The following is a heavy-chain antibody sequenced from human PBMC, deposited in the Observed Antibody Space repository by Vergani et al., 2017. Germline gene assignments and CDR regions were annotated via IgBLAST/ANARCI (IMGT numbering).Heavy chain of an antibody. CDR3: ARDGETGVTMVLGVIITFGTYYYYGMDV. J-gene: IGHJ6*02. CDR1: GYTFTSYG. Sequence: QVQLVQSGAEVKKPGASVKVSCKASGYTFTSYGISWVRQAPGQGLEWMGWISAYNGNTNYAQKLQGRVTMTTDTSTSTAYMELRSLRSDDTAVYYCARDGETGVTMVLGVIITFGTYYYYGMDVWGQGTTVTVSS. CDR2: ISAYNGNT. D-gene: IGHD3-10*01. V-gene: IGHV1-18*01.